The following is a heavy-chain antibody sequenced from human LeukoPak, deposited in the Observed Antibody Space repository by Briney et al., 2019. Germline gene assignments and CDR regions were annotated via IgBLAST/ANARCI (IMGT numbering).Heavy chain of an antibody. V-gene: IGHV4-34*01. CDR3: ARSYSSSWYSSFVY. J-gene: IGHJ4*02. CDR2: INHSGST. Sequence: SETLSLTCAVYGGSFSGYYWSWIRQPPGKGLEWIGEINHSGSTNYNPSLKSRVTISVDTSKNQFSLKLSSVTATNTAVYYCARSYSSSWYSSFVYWGQGTLVTVSS. CDR1: GGSFSGYY. D-gene: IGHD6-13*01.